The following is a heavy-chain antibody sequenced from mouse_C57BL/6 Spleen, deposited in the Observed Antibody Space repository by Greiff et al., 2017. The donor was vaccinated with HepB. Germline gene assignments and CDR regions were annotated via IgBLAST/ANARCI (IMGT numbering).Heavy chain of an antibody. Sequence: VQLQQPGAELVMPGASGKRSCKAAGDNFTSYWMHWVKQRPGQGLEWIGEIDPSDSYTNYNQKFKGKSTLTVDKSSSTAYMQLSSLTSEDSAVYYCARRGSYYAMDYWGQGTSVTVSS. CDR1: GDNFTSYW. V-gene: IGHV1-69*01. CDR3: ARRGSYYAMDY. J-gene: IGHJ4*01. CDR2: IDPSDSYT.